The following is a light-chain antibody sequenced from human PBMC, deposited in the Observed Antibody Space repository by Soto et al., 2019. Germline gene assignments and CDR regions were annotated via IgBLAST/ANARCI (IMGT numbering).Light chain of an antibody. J-gene: IGKJ1*01. V-gene: IGKV3-20*01. CDR2: STS. Sequence: EIVLKQSPGTLSLSPGERATVSCRASQSVSSRYFAWYQQKPGQAPRLLIYSTSNRATGIPDRFSGSGSGTDFTLTVSRLEPEDFAVYYCQQYETSPWTFGQGTKVEIK. CDR1: QSVSSRY. CDR3: QQYETSPWT.